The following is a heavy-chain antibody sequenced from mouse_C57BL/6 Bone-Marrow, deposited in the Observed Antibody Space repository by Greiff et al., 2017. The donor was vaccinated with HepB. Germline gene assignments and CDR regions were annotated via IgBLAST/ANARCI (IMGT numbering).Heavy chain of an antibody. D-gene: IGHD2-1*01. V-gene: IGHV1-7*01. CDR3: ARCGKYVYLDV. Sequence: VQRVESGAELAKPGASVKLSCKASGYTFTSYWMHWVNQRPGQGLEWIGYINPSSGYTKYNQKFKDKATLTADKYSSTAYMQLRSLTSEDAAVLYCARCGKYVYLDVWGTGTTVTVSS. CDR1: GYTFTSYW. J-gene: IGHJ1*03. CDR2: INPSSGYT.